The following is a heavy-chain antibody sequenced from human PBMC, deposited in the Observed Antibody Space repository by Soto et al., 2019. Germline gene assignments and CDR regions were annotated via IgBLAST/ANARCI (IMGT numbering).Heavy chain of an antibody. J-gene: IGHJ5*02. CDR2: IYYSGGT. D-gene: IGHD6-13*01. Sequence: QVQLQESGPGLVKPSQTLSLTRTVSGGSISSGGYYWSWIRQHPGKGLEWIGYIYYSGGTSYNPSLKSRVTISVDTSKNQFSLKLSSVTAADTAVYYCARALYSRPKPSWFDPWGQGTLVTVSS. CDR3: ARALYSRPKPSWFDP. CDR1: GGSISSGGYY. V-gene: IGHV4-31*03.